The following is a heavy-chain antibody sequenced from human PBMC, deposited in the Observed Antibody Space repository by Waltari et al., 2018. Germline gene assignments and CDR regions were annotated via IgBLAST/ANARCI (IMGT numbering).Heavy chain of an antibody. CDR3: TGQGDDFWTGYYGQ. CDR1: GFTFSGSA. J-gene: IGHJ4*02. CDR2: IRAKGNNYAT. Sequence: EMQLVESGGGLVPPGGSLKLFCAASGFTFSGSAVHWVRQASGKGLEWIGRIRAKGNNYATTYAASVEGRFTISRDDSKNTAYLQMDSLKTEDTAIYYCTGQGDDFWTGYYGQWGQGTLVTVSS. D-gene: IGHD3-3*01. V-gene: IGHV3-73*01.